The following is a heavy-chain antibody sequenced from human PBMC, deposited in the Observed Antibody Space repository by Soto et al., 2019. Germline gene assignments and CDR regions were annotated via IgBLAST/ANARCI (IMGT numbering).Heavy chain of an antibody. V-gene: IGHV3-23*01. Sequence: PGGALRLSCAASGVTFSSYAMSGGRQAPGKGLEWVSAISGSGGSTYYADSVKGRFTISRDNSKNTLYLQMNSLRAEDTAVYYCAKGARYCSSTSCHDYHYYGLDVWGQRTTVPVSS. D-gene: IGHD2-2*01. J-gene: IGHJ6*02. CDR2: ISGSGGST. CDR3: AKGARYCSSTSCHDYHYYGLDV. CDR1: GVTFSSYA.